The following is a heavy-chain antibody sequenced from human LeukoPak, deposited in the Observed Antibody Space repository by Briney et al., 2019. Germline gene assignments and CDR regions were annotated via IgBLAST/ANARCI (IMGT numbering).Heavy chain of an antibody. CDR2: IIPIFGTA. D-gene: IGHD6-13*01. CDR1: GGTFSSYA. J-gene: IGHJ4*02. Sequence: SVKISCKASGGTFSSYAISWVRQAPGQGLEWMGGIIPIFGTANYAQKFQGRVTITADESTSTAYMELSSLRSEDTAVYYCAREMEQQQGMDYWGQGTLVTVSS. V-gene: IGHV1-69*13. CDR3: AREMEQQQGMDY.